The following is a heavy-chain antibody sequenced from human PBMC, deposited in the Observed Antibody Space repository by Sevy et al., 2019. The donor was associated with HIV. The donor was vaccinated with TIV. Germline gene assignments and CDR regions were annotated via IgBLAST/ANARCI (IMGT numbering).Heavy chain of an antibody. D-gene: IGHD1-26*01. CDR1: GFTFSNYA. J-gene: IGHJ4*02. Sequence: GGSLRLSCAASGFTFSNYAMSWVRQAPGKGLEWVSAISGSGGSTYYADSVKGRFTISRDNSKNTLFLQMNSLGAEETAVYFCAKWSELPSSPFDYWGQGTLVTVSS. CDR2: ISGSGGST. CDR3: AKWSELPSSPFDY. V-gene: IGHV3-23*01.